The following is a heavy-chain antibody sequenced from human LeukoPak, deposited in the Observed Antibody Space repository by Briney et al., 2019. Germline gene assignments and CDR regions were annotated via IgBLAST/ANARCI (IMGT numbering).Heavy chain of an antibody. CDR2: IYYSGST. CDR1: GGSISSGGYY. Sequence: TLSLTCTVSGGSISSGGYYWIWIRPHPGKGLEWIVYIYYSGSTYYNPSLKSRVTISVDTSKNQFSLKLSSVTAADTAVYYCARVLSMIGVVPNPAFYIWGQGTMVTVSS. CDR3: ARVLSMIGVVPNPAFYI. D-gene: IGHD3-22*01. J-gene: IGHJ3*02. V-gene: IGHV4-31*03.